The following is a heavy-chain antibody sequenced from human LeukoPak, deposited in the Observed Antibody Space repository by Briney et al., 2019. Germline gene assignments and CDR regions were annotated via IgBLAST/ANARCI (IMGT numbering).Heavy chain of an antibody. CDR3: AKDDYYDRSGYLYYFDY. CDR2: ILHDGSNT. D-gene: IGHD3-22*01. Sequence: PGGSLRLSCAAAGFTFSSFGMYWVRQAPGKGLEWVAVILHDGSNTYYADSVKGRFTISRDKSKNTLYLQMNSLRAEDTAVYYCAKDDYYDRSGYLYYFDYWGQGTLVTVSS. CDR1: GFTFSSFG. J-gene: IGHJ4*02. V-gene: IGHV3-30*02.